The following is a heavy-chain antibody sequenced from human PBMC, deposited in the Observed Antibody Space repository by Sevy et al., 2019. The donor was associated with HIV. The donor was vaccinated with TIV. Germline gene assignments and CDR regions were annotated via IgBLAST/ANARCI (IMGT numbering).Heavy chain of an antibody. CDR1: GYSITGNY. CDR2: MNPKSGET. D-gene: IGHD3-10*01. J-gene: IGHJ3*02. Sequence: ASVKVSCKASGYSITGNYMHWVRQAPGQGLEWMGWMNPKSGETKHAQTFQGRVTMTRDTSTSTAYMELTSLRSDDTAVYYCAKDREWFGGYFDIWGQGTMITVSS. CDR3: AKDREWFGGYFDI. V-gene: IGHV1-2*02.